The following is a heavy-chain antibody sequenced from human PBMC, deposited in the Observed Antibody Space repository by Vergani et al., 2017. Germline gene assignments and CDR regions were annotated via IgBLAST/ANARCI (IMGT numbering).Heavy chain of an antibody. CDR1: GGTFSSYA. V-gene: IGHV1-69*13. CDR3: ARDRGYYYDSSGYYDY. CDR2: IIPIFGTA. J-gene: IGHJ4*02. Sequence: QVQLVQSGAEVKKPGSSVKVSCKASGGTFSSYAISWVRQAPGQGLEWMGRIIPIFGTANYAQKFQGRVTITADESTSTAYMELSSLRSEDTAVYYCARDRGYYYDSSGYYDYWGQGTLVTVSS. D-gene: IGHD3-22*01.